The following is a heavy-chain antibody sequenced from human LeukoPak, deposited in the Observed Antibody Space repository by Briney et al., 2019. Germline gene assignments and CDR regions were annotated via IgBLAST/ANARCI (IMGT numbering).Heavy chain of an antibody. CDR2: INAGNGNT. CDR3: ARDSSSWFAYYFDY. V-gene: IGHV1-3*01. J-gene: IGHJ4*02. Sequence: ASVKVSCKASGYTFTSYAMHWVRQAPGQRLEWMGWINAGNGNTKYSQKFQGRVTITRDTSASTAYMELSSLRSEDTAVYYCARDSSSWFAYYFDYWGQGTLVTVSS. CDR1: GYTFTSYA. D-gene: IGHD6-13*01.